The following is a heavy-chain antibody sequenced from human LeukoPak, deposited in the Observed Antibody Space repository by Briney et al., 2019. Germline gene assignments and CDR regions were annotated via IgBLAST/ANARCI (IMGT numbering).Heavy chain of an antibody. CDR3: AKDRARGVPAVIPGY. V-gene: IGHV3-33*06. Sequence: GGSLRLSCAASGFTFSSYGMHWVRQAPGKGLEWVAVIRHDGSNKYYRDSVKGRFTISRDNSKNTLCLQMDSLRAEDTAVYYCAKDRARGVPAVIPGYWGQGTLVTVSS. J-gene: IGHJ4*02. D-gene: IGHD2-2*02. CDR1: GFTFSSYG. CDR2: IRHDGSNK.